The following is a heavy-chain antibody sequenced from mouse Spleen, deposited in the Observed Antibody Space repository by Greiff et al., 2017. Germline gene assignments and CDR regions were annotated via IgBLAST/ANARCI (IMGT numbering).Heavy chain of an antibody. CDR1: GFTFSDYY. J-gene: IGHJ1*01. Sequence: EVQLVESGGGLVQPGGSLKLSCATSGFTFSDYYMYWVRQTPEKRLEWVAYISNGGGSTYYPDTVKGRFTISRDNAKNTLYLQMSRLKSEDTAMYYCARLKSLHYYGSSYEYFDVWGAGTTVTVSS. CDR3: ARLKSLHYYGSSYEYFDV. CDR2: ISNGGGST. V-gene: IGHV5-12*02. D-gene: IGHD1-1*01.